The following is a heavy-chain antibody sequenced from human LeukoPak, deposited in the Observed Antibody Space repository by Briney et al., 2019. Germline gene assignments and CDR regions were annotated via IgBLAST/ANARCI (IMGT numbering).Heavy chain of an antibody. J-gene: IGHJ4*02. CDR2: ISYDGSNN. CDR3: AKDGKKWQEQLES. V-gene: IGHV3-30*18. Sequence: GGSLRLSCAASGFTFSSYGMHWVRQAPGKGLEWVAVISYDGSNNFYPDSVKGRFTISRDNSNLYLQMNSLRAEDTAVYYCAKDGKKWQEQLESWGQGTLVIVSS. D-gene: IGHD1/OR15-1a*01. CDR1: GFTFSSYG.